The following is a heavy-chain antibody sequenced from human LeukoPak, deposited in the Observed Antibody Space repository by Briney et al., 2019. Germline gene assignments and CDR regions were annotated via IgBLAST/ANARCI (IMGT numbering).Heavy chain of an antibody. J-gene: IGHJ4*02. CDR3: ARIVDIVAAAEGYFDY. CDR2: INPNSGGT. D-gene: IGHD5-12*01. CDR1: GYTFTGYY. Sequence: ASVKVSCKASGYTFTGYYMHWVRQAPGQGLEWRGWINPNSGGTNYAQKFQGRVTMTSDTSISTAYMELSRLRSDDTAVYYCARIVDIVAAAEGYFDYWGQGTLVTVSS. V-gene: IGHV1-2*02.